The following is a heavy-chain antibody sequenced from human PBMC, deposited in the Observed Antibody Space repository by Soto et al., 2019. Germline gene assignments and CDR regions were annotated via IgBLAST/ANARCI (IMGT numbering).Heavy chain of an antibody. J-gene: IGHJ6*02. Sequence: ASVKVSCKVSGYTLTELSMHWVRQAPGKGLEWMGGFDPEDGETIYAQKFQGRVTMTEDTSTDTANMELSSLRSEDTAVYYCATGGVEGYSYYYGMDVWGQGTTVTVSS. CDR1: GYTLTELS. V-gene: IGHV1-24*01. CDR2: FDPEDGET. D-gene: IGHD1-26*01. CDR3: ATGGVEGYSYYYGMDV.